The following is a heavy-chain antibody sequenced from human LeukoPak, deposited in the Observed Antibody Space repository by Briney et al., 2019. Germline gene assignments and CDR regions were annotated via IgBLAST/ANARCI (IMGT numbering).Heavy chain of an antibody. CDR1: GFTFSSYW. V-gene: IGHV3-74*01. D-gene: IGHD4-23*01. CDR3: VRGGNMLMDY. CDR2: INSDGSST. Sequence: GGSLRLSCAASGFTFSSYWMHWVRQAPGKGLGWVSRINSDGSSTNYADSVRGRFTISRDNANNTLYLQMNSLSPEDTAVYYCVRGGNMLMDYWGQGTLVTVSS. J-gene: IGHJ4*02.